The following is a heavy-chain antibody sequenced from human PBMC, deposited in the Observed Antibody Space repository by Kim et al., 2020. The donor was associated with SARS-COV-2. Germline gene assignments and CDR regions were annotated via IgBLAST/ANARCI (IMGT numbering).Heavy chain of an antibody. J-gene: IGHJ6*01. CDR1: GFTFSSYA. D-gene: IGHD6-19*01. Sequence: GGSLRLSCAASGFTFSSYAMHWVRQAPGKGLEWVAVISYDGSNKYYADSVKGRFTISRDNSKNTLYLQMNSLRAEDTAVYYCALRGWLVAGPVRNDYYG. CDR2: ISYDGSNK. V-gene: IGHV3-30-3*01. CDR3: ALRGWLVAGPVRNDYYG.